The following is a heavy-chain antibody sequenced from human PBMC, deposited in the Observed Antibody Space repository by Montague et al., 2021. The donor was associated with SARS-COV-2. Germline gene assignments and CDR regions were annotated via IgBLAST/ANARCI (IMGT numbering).Heavy chain of an antibody. J-gene: IGHJ6*02. CDR2: IYYSGTT. Sequence: SETLSLTCTVSGGSVNSGGYYWSWIRQPTGQGLEWNGNIYYSGTTNYNPYLKSRVTISVDTSQNQFYLKLISVTAADTAVYYCARDRTADDYDDYESAGDCYYNCMDVWGQGTTVTVSS. V-gene: IGHV4-61*08. D-gene: IGHD4-17*01. CDR1: GGSVNSGGYY. CDR3: ARDRTADDYDDYESAGDCYYNCMDV.